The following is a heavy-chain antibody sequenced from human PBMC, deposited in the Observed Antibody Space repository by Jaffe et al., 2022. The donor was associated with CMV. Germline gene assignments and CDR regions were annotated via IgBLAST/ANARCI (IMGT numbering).Heavy chain of an antibody. D-gene: IGHD3-22*01. CDR1: GYTFTSYY. V-gene: IGHV1-46*01. CDR3: AGTPNYDSSGYYLGY. CDR2: INPSGGST. J-gene: IGHJ4*02. Sequence: QVQLVQSGAEVKKPGASVKVSCKASGYTFTSYYMHWVRQAPGQGLEWMGIINPSGGSTSYAQKFQGRVTMTRDTSTSTVYMELSSLRSEDTAVYYCAGTPNYDSSGYYLGYWGQGTLVTVSS.